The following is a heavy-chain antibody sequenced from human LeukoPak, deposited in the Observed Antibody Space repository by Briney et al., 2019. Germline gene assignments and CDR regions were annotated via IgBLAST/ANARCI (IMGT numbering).Heavy chain of an antibody. CDR1: GFTFSSYG. V-gene: IGHV3-33*01. CDR3: ARYDYGTTDY. J-gene: IGHJ4*02. CDR2: IWYDGSNK. Sequence: GRTLRLSCAASGFTFSSYGMHWVRQAPGKGLEWVAVIWYDGSNKYYADSVKGRFTISRDNSKNTLYLQMNSLRAEDTAVYYCARYDYGTTDYWGQGTLVTVSS. D-gene: IGHD4-17*01.